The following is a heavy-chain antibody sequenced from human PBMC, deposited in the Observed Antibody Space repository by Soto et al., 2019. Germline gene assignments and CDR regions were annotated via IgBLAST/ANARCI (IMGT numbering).Heavy chain of an antibody. CDR2: IYWNDDK. Sequence: SGPTLVNPTQTLTLTCTFSGFSLSTSGVGVGWIRQPPGKALEWLALIYWNDDKRYSPSLKSRLTITKDTSKNQVVLTMTNMDPVDTATYYCAHRPPGQTQYSSSWYDNWFDPWGQGTLVTVSS. D-gene: IGHD6-13*01. CDR1: GFSLSTSGVG. CDR3: AHRPPGQTQYSSSWYDNWFDP. V-gene: IGHV2-5*01. J-gene: IGHJ5*02.